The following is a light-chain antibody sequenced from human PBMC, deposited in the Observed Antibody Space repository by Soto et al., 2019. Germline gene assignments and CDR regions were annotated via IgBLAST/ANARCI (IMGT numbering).Light chain of an antibody. V-gene: IGKV1-13*02. J-gene: IGKJ4*01. CDR1: QGIGTA. Sequence: IQLTQSPSTLSASVGDRVTITCRASQGIGTALAWYHQRPGNSPDLLVYDASTLQSGVPSRFRGSGSETDFSLTISGLQPEDLGHDYCQQFNTKQLTFGGGTRVEIK. CDR2: DAS. CDR3: QQFNTKQLT.